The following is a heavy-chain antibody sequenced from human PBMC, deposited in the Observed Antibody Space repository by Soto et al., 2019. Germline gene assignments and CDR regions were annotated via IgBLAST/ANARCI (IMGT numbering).Heavy chain of an antibody. CDR3: AKMDDYGVDDYYYGMDV. D-gene: IGHD4-17*01. J-gene: IGHJ6*02. CDR1: GFPFRSYG. CDR2: ITYDGSNK. Sequence: GESLKLSCAASGFPFRSYGMHWVRQAQGKGLEWEAVITYDGSNKYYADSVKGRFTISRDNSKNTLYLQMNSLRAEDTAVYYCAKMDDYGVDDYYYGMDVWGQGTTVTVSS. V-gene: IGHV3-30*18.